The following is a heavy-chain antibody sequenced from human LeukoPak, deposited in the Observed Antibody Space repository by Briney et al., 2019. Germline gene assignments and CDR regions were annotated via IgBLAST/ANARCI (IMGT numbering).Heavy chain of an antibody. CDR2: IIPILGIA. D-gene: IGHD3-10*01. V-gene: IGHV1-69*04. CDR1: GGTFSSYA. J-gene: IGHJ4*02. Sequence: SVKVSCKASGGTFSSYAISWVRQAPGQGLEWMGRIIPILGIANYAQKFQGRVTITADKSTSTAYMELSSLRSEDTAVYYCATVNTMVRGVILDYWGQGTLVTVSS. CDR3: ATVNTMVRGVILDY.